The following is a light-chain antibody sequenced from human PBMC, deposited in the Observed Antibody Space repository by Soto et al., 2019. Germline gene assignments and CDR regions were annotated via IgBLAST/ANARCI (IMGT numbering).Light chain of an antibody. CDR2: EAS. J-gene: IGKJ1*01. Sequence: DIQMTQSPSTLSASVGDRVTITCRASQSISSWLAWYQQKPGKAPKLLIYEASSSEIGVPPRFSGSGFGTEFTLNISSLQPEDSATYYCQYYKEHSTFSQGTRLEIK. V-gene: IGKV1-5*03. CDR1: QSISSW. CDR3: QYYKEHST.